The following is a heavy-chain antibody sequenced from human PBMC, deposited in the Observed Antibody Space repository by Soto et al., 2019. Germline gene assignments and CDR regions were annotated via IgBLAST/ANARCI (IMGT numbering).Heavy chain of an antibody. J-gene: IGHJ6*02. D-gene: IGHD2-2*03. Sequence: PGGPLRLSCAASGFTFSDYYMSWIRQAPGKGLEWVSYIRSSGSTIYYADSVKGRFTISRDNAKNSLYLQMNSLRDEDMAVYYCARDGYCISSSCYFLPDVWGQGTTVTVSS. CDR3: ARDGYCISSSCYFLPDV. CDR2: IRSSGSTI. V-gene: IGHV3-11*04. CDR1: GFTFSDYY.